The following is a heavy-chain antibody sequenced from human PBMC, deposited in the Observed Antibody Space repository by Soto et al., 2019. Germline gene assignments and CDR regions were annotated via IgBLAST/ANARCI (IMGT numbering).Heavy chain of an antibody. Sequence: GGSLRLSCEASGFTFSSYSMNWVRQAPGKGLQWVSFITSSGSAIYYADSVMGRFTISRDNAKNSLHLQMNSLRAEDTAVYYCARVGYGVSLGQGFDPWGQGT. CDR1: GFTFSSYS. CDR3: ARVGYGVSLGQGFDP. D-gene: IGHD3-16*01. J-gene: IGHJ5*02. CDR2: ITSSGSAI. V-gene: IGHV3-48*01.